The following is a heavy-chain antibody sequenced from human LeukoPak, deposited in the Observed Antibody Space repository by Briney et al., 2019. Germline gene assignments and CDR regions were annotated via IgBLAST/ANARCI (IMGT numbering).Heavy chain of an antibody. CDR3: ARDRDWGKIIDY. Sequence: GGSLRLSCAASGYTFSGYGMHWVRQAPGKGLEWVAIIWYDGSDKYYANSVKGRFTISRDNSKNIAYLQMNSLRAEDTAVYYCARDRDWGKIIDYWGQGTLVTVSS. J-gene: IGHJ4*02. V-gene: IGHV3-33*01. CDR1: GYTFSGYG. D-gene: IGHD3-16*01. CDR2: IWYDGSDK.